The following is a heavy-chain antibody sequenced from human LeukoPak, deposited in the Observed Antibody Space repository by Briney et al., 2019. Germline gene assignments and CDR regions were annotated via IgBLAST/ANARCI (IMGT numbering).Heavy chain of an antibody. CDR2: IDSSGST. D-gene: IGHD3-10*01. CDR1: GGSISSYY. CDR3: ARVDSGSHHY. J-gene: IGHJ4*02. V-gene: IGHV4-59*01. Sequence: PSETLSLTCTVSGGSISSYYWSWIRQPPGKGLEWIGFIDSSGSTNYNPSLKSRVTISVDTSKNQFSLKLISVTAADTAVYYCARVDSGSHHYWGQGTLVTVSS.